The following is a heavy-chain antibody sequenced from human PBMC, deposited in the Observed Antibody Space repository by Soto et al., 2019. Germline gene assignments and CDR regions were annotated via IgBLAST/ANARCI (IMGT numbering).Heavy chain of an antibody. Sequence: ASVKVSCKASGGTFSSYAISWVRQAPGQGLEWMGGIIPIFGTANYAQKFQGRVTITADESTSTAYMELSSLRSEDTAVYYCARREGYCSSTSCYRLWFDPWGQGTLVTV. CDR3: ARREGYCSSTSCYRLWFDP. CDR1: GGTFSSYA. CDR2: IIPIFGTA. J-gene: IGHJ5*02. D-gene: IGHD2-2*01. V-gene: IGHV1-69*13.